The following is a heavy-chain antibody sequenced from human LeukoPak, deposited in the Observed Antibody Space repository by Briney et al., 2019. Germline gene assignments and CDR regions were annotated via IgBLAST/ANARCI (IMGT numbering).Heavy chain of an antibody. CDR2: VNPDSGGT. CDR1: GYTFTDYY. Sequence: GASVKVSCKASGYTFTDYYIHWVRQAPGQGLEWMGWVNPDSGGTKYAQKFQGRVTMTRDTSISPAYMVLSTLRSDDTAVYYCARDRLAAAGTGGWGQGTLVIVSS. J-gene: IGHJ4*02. CDR3: ARDRLAAAGTGG. D-gene: IGHD6-13*01. V-gene: IGHV1-2*02.